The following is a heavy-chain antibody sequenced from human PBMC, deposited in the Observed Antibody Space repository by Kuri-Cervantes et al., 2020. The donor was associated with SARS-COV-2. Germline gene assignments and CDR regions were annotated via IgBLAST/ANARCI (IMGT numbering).Heavy chain of an antibody. CDR3: AKDSLRRPFYYYYSYMDV. Sequence: GESLKISCAASGFTFSSYVMHWVRQAPGKGLEWVAFIRYDGSNKYYADSVKGRFTISRDNSKNTLYLQMNSLRAEDTAVYYCAKDSLRRPFYYYYSYMDVWGKGTTVTVS. CDR2: IRYDGSNK. CDR1: GFTFSSYV. D-gene: IGHD4-17*01. V-gene: IGHV3-30*02. J-gene: IGHJ6*03.